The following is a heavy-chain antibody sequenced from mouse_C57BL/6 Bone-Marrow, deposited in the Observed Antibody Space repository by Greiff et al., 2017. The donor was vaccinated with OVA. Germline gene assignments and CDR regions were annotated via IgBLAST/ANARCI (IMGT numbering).Heavy chain of an antibody. CDR2: SRNKANDYTT. Sequence: EVQLVESGGGLVQSGRSLRLSCATSGFTFSDFYMEWVRQAPGKGLEWIAASRNKANDYTTEYSASVKGRFIVSRDTSQSILYLQMNALRAEDTAIYYCARDAAYDGYYYAMDYWGQGTSGTVSS. CDR3: ARDAAYDGYYYAMDY. CDR1: GFTFSDFY. J-gene: IGHJ4*01. D-gene: IGHD2-3*01. V-gene: IGHV7-1*01.